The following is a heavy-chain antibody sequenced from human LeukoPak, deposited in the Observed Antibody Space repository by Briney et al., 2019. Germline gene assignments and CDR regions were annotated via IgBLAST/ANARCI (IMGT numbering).Heavy chain of an antibody. CDR2: ISYDGSNK. Sequence: GRSLRLSCAASGFTFSSYGMHWVRQAPGKGLEWVAVISYDGSNKYYADSVKGRFTTSRDNSKNTLYLQMNSLRAEDTAVYYCAKVPSVVTMVRGDNFDYWGQGTLVTVSS. CDR3: AKVPSVVTMVRGDNFDY. D-gene: IGHD3-10*01. J-gene: IGHJ4*02. V-gene: IGHV3-30*18. CDR1: GFTFSSYG.